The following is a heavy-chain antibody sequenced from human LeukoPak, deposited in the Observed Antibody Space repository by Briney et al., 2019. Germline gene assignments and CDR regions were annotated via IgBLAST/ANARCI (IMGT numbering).Heavy chain of an antibody. Sequence: GGSLRLSCAASGFTVSSNYMSWVRQAPGKGLEWVSVIFSGGGGTYYADSVKGRFTISRDNSKNTLYLQMNSLRAEDTAVYYCARVSAAPGRWVDYWGQGTLVTVSS. D-gene: IGHD6-13*01. CDR1: GFTVSSNY. J-gene: IGHJ4*02. V-gene: IGHV3-53*01. CDR3: ARVSAAPGRWVDY. CDR2: IFSGGGGT.